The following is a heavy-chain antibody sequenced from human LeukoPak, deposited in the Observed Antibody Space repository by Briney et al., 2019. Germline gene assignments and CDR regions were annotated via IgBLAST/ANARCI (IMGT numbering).Heavy chain of an antibody. J-gene: IGHJ4*02. CDR1: GFTVSSNY. CDR3: ARDLNYDSAY. CDR2: IYSGGSA. V-gene: IGHV3-53*01. D-gene: IGHD3-22*01. Sequence: PGGSLRLSCAASGFTVSSNYMSWVRQAPGKGLEWVSVIYSGGSAYYADSVKGRFTISRDNCKNTVYLQMNSLRAEDTAVYYCARDLNYDSAYWGQGTLVTVSS.